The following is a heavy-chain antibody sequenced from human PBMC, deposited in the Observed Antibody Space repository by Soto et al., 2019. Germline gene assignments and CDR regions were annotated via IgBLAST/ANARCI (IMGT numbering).Heavy chain of an antibody. CDR1: GFTFSSYA. CDR3: AKGHDYGDYESDYYGMDV. CDR2: ISGSGGST. V-gene: IGHV3-23*01. J-gene: IGHJ6*02. D-gene: IGHD4-17*01. Sequence: GGSLRLSCAASGFTFSSYAMSWVRQAPGKGLEWVSAISGSGGSTYYADSVKGRFTISRDNSKNTLYLQMNSLRAEDTAVYYCAKGHDYGDYESDYYGMDVWGQGTTVTVSS.